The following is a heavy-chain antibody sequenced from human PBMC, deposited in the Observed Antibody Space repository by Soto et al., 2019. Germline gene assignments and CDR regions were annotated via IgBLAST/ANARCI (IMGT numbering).Heavy chain of an antibody. CDR1: GVTLSDYY. J-gene: IGHJ4*02. CDR2: ISFGGTTI. D-gene: IGHD3-22*01. Sequence: XGSLRLSCAVAGVTLSDYYMSWIRRAPGKGLEWLSYISFGGTTIYYAGSVQGRFTISRDNAKNSLYLQMNSLRAEDTAVYYCARLDYYDSSGYYPDYWGQGTLVTVSS. V-gene: IGHV3-11*01. CDR3: ARLDYYDSSGYYPDY.